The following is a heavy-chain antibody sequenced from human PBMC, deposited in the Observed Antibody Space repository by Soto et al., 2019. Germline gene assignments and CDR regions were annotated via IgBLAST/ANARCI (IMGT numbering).Heavy chain of an antibody. J-gene: IGHJ4*02. D-gene: IGHD2-15*01. V-gene: IGHV3-11*06. CDR2: ISGSSSYT. CDR3: ARNPGYCSGGSCYSDY. CDR1: GLTFSDYY. Sequence: QVQVVESGGGLVKPGGSLRLSCAVSGLTFSDYYMSWIRQAPGKGLEWVSYISGSSSYTNYADSVKGRFTISRDNAKNSLYLQMNSLRVEDTAVYYCARNPGYCSGGSCYSDYWGQGTLVSVSS.